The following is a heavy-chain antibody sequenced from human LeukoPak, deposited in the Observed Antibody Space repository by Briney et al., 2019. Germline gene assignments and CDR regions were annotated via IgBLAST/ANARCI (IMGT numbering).Heavy chain of an antibody. Sequence: GSLRLSCAASGFTFSNAWMSWVRPAPGKGLEWVGRIKSKTDGGTTDYAAPVKGRFTISRDDSKNTLYLQMNSLKTEDTAVYYCTTDMFRWAIVAYTDYWGQGTLVTVSS. CDR1: GFTFSNAW. CDR3: TTDMFRWAIVAYTDY. CDR2: IKSKTDGGTT. V-gene: IGHV3-15*01. D-gene: IGHD3-22*01. J-gene: IGHJ4*02.